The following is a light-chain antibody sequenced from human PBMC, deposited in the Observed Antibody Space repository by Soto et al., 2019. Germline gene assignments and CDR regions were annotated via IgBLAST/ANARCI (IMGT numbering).Light chain of an antibody. CDR2: AAS. J-gene: IGKJ1*01. CDR1: QGIGNE. Sequence: AIQTTQSPSSLSASVGDRVTITCRASQGIGNELGWYQQKPGKAPKLLIYAASSLQSGVPSRFSGSGSGTDFTLTISSLQPEDFATYYCLQDYNYPWTFGQGTKVEIK. CDR3: LQDYNYPWT. V-gene: IGKV1-6*01.